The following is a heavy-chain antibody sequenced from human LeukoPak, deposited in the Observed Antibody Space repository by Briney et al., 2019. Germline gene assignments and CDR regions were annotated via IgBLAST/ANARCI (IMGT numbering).Heavy chain of an antibody. CDR3: CSPGGVTVAGSGDYYYYMDV. V-gene: IGHV3-73*01. CDR2: IRSKANSYAT. Sequence: GGSLSLSCAASGFTFSGSAMHWVRQASGKGLEWVGRIRSKANSYATAYAASVKGRFTISRDDSKNTAYLQMNSLKTEDTAVYYCCSPGGVTVAGSGDYYYYMDVWGKGTTVTVSS. J-gene: IGHJ6*03. D-gene: IGHD6-19*01. CDR1: GFTFSGSA.